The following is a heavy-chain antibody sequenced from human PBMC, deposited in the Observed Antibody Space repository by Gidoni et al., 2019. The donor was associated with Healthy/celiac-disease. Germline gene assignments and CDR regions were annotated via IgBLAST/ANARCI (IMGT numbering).Heavy chain of an antibody. CDR1: GCSISSSSYY. CDR2: IYYSGST. D-gene: IGHD3-22*01. V-gene: IGHV4-39*01. J-gene: IGHJ4*02. Sequence: QLQLQESGPGLVKPSETLSLTCTVSGCSISSSSYYWGWIRQPPGKGLEWIGSIYYSGSTYYNPSLKSRVTISVDTSKNQFSLKLSSVTAADTAVYYCARHPTYYYDSSGYYYFDYWGQGTLVTVSS. CDR3: ARHPTYYYDSSGYYYFDY.